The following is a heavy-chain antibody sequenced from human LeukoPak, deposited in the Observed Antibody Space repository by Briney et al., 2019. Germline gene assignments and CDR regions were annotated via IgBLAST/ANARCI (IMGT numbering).Heavy chain of an antibody. J-gene: IGHJ4*02. D-gene: IGHD1-1*01. CDR1: GFTFSSIA. CDR2: IRSNGETT. V-gene: IGHV3-23*01. Sequence: GGSLRLSCAASGFTFSSIAMTWIRQAPGKGLEWVSTIRSNGETTYNADSVKGRFTISRDNSKKTLYLQLNSLRVEDTAIYYCAKGQELDDGVFDSWGQGTLVTVSS. CDR3: AKGQELDDGVFDS.